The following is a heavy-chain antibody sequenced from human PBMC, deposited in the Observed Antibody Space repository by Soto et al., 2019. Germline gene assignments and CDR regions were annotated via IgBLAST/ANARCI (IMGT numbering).Heavy chain of an antibody. D-gene: IGHD3-3*01. CDR1: GFTFSSYA. CDR2: ISGSGGST. CDR3: AKDQDYYDFGSGYTLTGFSPVDV. V-gene: IGHV3-23*01. J-gene: IGHJ6*04. Sequence: PGGSLRLSCAASGFTFSSYAMSWVRQAPGKGLEWVSAISGSGGSTYYADSVKGRFTISRDNSKNTLYLQMNSLRAEDTAVYYCAKDQDYYDFGSGYTLTGFSPVDVWGKGTTVTVSS.